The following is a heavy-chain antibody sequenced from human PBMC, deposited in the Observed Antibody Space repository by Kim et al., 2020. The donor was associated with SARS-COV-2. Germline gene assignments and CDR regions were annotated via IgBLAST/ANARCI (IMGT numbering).Heavy chain of an antibody. D-gene: IGHD6-19*01. J-gene: IGHJ4*02. CDR3: AKATLYSSGWYGLDY. Sequence: DSVKGRFTISRDNAKNSLYLQMNSLRAEDTALYYCAKATLYSSGWYGLDYWGQGTLVTVSS. V-gene: IGHV3-9*01.